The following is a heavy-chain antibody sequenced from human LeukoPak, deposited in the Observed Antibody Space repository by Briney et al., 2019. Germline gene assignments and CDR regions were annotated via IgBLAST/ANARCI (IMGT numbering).Heavy chain of an antibody. CDR1: GFSFSNNG. CDR2: IQSNGNPK. Sequence: GGSLRLSCAASGFSFSNNGIHWVRQAPGKGLEWVAFIQSNGNPKYYEDSVRGRFTISRDNSKKTCYLQMDSLRVEATAVYYCAREASTEIIGGMDVRGQGTTVTVTS. V-gene: IGHV3-30*02. D-gene: IGHD2-8*02. CDR3: AREASTEIIGGMDV. J-gene: IGHJ6*02.